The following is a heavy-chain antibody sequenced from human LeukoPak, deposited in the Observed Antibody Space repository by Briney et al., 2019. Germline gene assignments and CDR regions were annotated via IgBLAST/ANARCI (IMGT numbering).Heavy chain of an antibody. CDR3: ARAHTTYYYDSSGYYFDY. Sequence: GGSLRLSCAASGFIFSNYAMYWVRQAPGKGLEWVALIWSDGSNKSYGDSVKGRFTISRDNSKNTLYLQMTSLRAEDTAVYYCARAHTTYYYDSSGYYFDYWGQGTLVTVSS. CDR2: IWSDGSNK. V-gene: IGHV3-33*01. J-gene: IGHJ4*02. D-gene: IGHD3-22*01. CDR1: GFIFSNYA.